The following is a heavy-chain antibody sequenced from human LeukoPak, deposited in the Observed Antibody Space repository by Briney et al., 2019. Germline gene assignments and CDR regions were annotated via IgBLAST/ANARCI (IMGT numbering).Heavy chain of an antibody. CDR3: ARAAVRFLEWGGIRFDP. CDR2: INPNSGGT. Sequence: VASVKVSCKASGYTFTGYYMHWVRQAPGQGLEWMGWINPNSGGTNYAQKFQGRVTMTRNTSISTAYMELSSLRSEDTAVYYCARAAVRFLEWGGIRFDPWGQGTLVTVSS. V-gene: IGHV1-2*02. D-gene: IGHD3-3*01. J-gene: IGHJ5*02. CDR1: GYTFTGYY.